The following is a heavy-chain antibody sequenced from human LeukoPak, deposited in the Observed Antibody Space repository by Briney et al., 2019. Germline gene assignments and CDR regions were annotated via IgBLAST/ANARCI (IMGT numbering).Heavy chain of an antibody. CDR1: GFAFSSCA. V-gene: IGHV3-23*01. D-gene: IGHD1-1*01. Sequence: PGGSLRLYCAASGFAFSSCAMTRVRQAPRTGLEWVSAISGTGGSTHYADSVKGRFTISRDNSKNTLYLQMNSLRADDTAVYYCAKDLQPLANWGQGTLVTVSS. CDR2: ISGTGGST. CDR3: AKDLQPLAN. J-gene: IGHJ4*02.